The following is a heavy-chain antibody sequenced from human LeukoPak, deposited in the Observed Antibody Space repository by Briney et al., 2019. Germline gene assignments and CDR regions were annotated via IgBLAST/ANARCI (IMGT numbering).Heavy chain of an antibody. J-gene: IGHJ4*02. CDR1: GFTFSSYA. D-gene: IGHD4-17*01. CDR2: ISYDGSNK. Sequence: GGSLRLSCAASGFTFSSYAMHWVRQAPGKGLEWVAVISYDGSNKYYADSVKGRFTISRDNSKNTLYLQMNSLRAEDTAVYYCAKGGYGDYDLGVYWGQGTLVTVSS. V-gene: IGHV3-30-3*01. CDR3: AKGGYGDYDLGVY.